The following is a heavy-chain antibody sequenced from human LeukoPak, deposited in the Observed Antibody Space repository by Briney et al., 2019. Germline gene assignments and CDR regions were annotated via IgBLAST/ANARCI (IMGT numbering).Heavy chain of an antibody. V-gene: IGHV3-30*04. J-gene: IGHJ4*02. CDR3: AREAYSSGWSGGGIDY. CDR2: ISYDGSNK. D-gene: IGHD6-19*01. CDR1: GFTFSSYA. Sequence: PGGSLRLSCAASGFTFSSYAMHWVRQAPGKGLEWVAVISYDGSNKYYADSVKGRFTISRDNSKNTLYLQMNSLRAEDTAVYYCAREAYSSGWSGGGIDYWGQGTLVTVSS.